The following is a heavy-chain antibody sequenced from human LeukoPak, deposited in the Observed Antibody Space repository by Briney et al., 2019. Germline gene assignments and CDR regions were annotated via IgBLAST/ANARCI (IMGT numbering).Heavy chain of an antibody. CDR3: ARVDSGYDYYFDY. J-gene: IGHJ4*02. V-gene: IGHV4-39*07. D-gene: IGHD5-12*01. CDR1: GGSISSSSYY. CDR2: IYHSGST. Sequence: SETLSLTCTVSGGSISSSSYYWGWTRQPPGKGLEWIGEIYHSGSTNYNPSLKSRVTISVDKSKNQFSLKLSSVTAADTAVYYCARVDSGYDYYFDYWGQGTLVTVSS.